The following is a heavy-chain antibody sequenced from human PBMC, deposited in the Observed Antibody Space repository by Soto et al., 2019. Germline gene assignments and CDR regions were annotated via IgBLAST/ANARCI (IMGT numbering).Heavy chain of an antibody. CDR3: AKSELRSSLGY. J-gene: IGHJ4*02. CDR2: ISFDGSNK. V-gene: IGHV3-30*18. Sequence: GGSLRLSCSASVFTFSSYGMHWVRQAPGKGLEWVVVISFDGSNKYYTDSVKGRFTISRDDSKNTLYLQMNSLRAEDTAVYYCAKSELRSSLGYWGQGSLVTVSS. CDR1: VFTFSSYG. D-gene: IGHD6-6*01.